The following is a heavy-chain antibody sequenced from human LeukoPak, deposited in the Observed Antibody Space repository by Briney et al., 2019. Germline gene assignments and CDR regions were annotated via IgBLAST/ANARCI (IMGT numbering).Heavy chain of an antibody. CDR3: AIRSPGRNSSSWYFDAFDI. Sequence: ASVKVSCKASGYTFTSYDINWVRQATGQGLEWMGWMNPNSGNTGYAQKFQGRVTITRNTSISTAYMELSSLRSEDTAVYYCAIRSPGRNSSSWYFDAFDIWGQGTMVTVSS. CDR1: GYTFTSYD. D-gene: IGHD6-13*01. J-gene: IGHJ3*02. V-gene: IGHV1-8*03. CDR2: MNPNSGNT.